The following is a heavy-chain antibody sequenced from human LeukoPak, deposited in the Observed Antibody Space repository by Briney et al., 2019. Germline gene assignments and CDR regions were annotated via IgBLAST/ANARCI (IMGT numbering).Heavy chain of an antibody. CDR3: ARHPDREYFDY. CDR2: IYYSGST. CDR1: GGSISSSSYY. Sequence: SETLSLTCTVSGGSISSSSYYWGWIRQPPGKGLEWIGSIYYSGSTYYNPSLKSRVTISVDTSKNQFSLKLSSVTAADTAVYYCARHPDREYFDYWGQGTLVTVSS. V-gene: IGHV4-39*01. J-gene: IGHJ4*02. D-gene: IGHD1-14*01.